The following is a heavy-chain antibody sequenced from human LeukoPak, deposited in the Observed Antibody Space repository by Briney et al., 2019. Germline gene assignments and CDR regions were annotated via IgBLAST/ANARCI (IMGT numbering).Heavy chain of an antibody. V-gene: IGHV1-2*02. CDR2: INPNSGGT. J-gene: IGHJ4*02. CDR1: GYTFTGYY. D-gene: IGHD1-7*01. Sequence: RASVKVSCKASGYTFTGYYMHWVRQAPGQGLEWMGWINPNSGGTNYAQKFQGRVTMTRDTSISTAYMELSRLRSDDTAVYYCASSSNSNYFSLDYWGPGTLVTVSS. CDR3: ASSSNSNYFSLDY.